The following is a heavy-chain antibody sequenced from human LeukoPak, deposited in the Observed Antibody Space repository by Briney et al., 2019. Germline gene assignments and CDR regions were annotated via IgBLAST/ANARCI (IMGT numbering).Heavy chain of an antibody. CDR3: ARVSGTPADFDY. Sequence: PGGSLRLSCAASGFTFSSYWMHWVRQVPGKGLVWVSRINSDGSSTSYADSVKGRFTSSRDSAKNTLYLQMNSLRAEDTAVYYCARVSGTPADFDYWGQGTLVTVSS. CDR1: GFTFSSYW. D-gene: IGHD3-10*01. J-gene: IGHJ4*02. V-gene: IGHV3-74*01. CDR2: INSDGSST.